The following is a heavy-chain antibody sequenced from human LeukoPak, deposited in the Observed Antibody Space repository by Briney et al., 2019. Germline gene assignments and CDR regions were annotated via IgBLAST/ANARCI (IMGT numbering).Heavy chain of an antibody. D-gene: IGHD7-27*01. CDR2: ISGSSSYI. J-gene: IGHJ3*02. V-gene: IGHV3-21*01. Sequence: GGSLRLPCAASGFTFSSYSMNWVRQAPGKGLEWVSSISGSSSYIYYADSVKGRFTISRDNAKNSLYLQMNSLRAEDTAVYYCARALGSNWADAFDIWGQGTMVTVSS. CDR3: ARALGSNWADAFDI. CDR1: GFTFSSYS.